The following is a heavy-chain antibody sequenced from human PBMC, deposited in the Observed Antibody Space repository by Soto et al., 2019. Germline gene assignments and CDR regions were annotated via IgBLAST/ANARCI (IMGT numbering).Heavy chain of an antibody. CDR2: TYYRSKWYN. J-gene: IGHJ6*02. CDR1: GDSVSSNSAA. D-gene: IGHD3-3*01. V-gene: IGHV6-1*01. Sequence: SQTLSLPCAISGDSVSSNSAAWNWIRQSPSRGLEWLGRTYYRSKWYNDYAVSVKSRITINPDTSKNQFSLQLNSVTPEDTAVYYCARVTIFGVGGHYYYGMDVWGQGTTVTVSS. CDR3: ARVTIFGVGGHYYYGMDV.